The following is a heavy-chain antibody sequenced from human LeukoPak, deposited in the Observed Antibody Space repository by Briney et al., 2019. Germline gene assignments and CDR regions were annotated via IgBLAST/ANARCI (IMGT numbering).Heavy chain of an antibody. D-gene: IGHD5-12*01. V-gene: IGHV1-69*06. J-gene: IGHJ6*03. Sequence: SVKVSCKASGGTFSSYAISWVRQAPGQGLEWMGGIIPIFGTANYAQKFQGRVTITADKSTSTAYMELSSLRSEDTAVYYCARTGYAGSGYYYYMDVWGKGTTVTVSS. CDR2: IIPIFGTA. CDR1: GGTFSSYA. CDR3: ARTGYAGSGYYYYMDV.